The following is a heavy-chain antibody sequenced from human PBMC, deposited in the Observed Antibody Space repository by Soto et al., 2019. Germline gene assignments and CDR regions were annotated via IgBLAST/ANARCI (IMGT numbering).Heavy chain of an antibody. D-gene: IGHD3-10*01. V-gene: IGHV4-4*07. J-gene: IGHJ6*02. Sequence: SETLSLTCTVSGGSISSYYWSWIRQPAGKGLEWIGRIYSSGSTNYNPSLKSRITMSVDTSKNQFSLKLSSVTAADTAVYYCARDAYGSGSYGAYYYYGMDVWGQGTTVT. CDR2: IYSSGST. CDR3: ARDAYGSGSYGAYYYYGMDV. CDR1: GGSISSYY.